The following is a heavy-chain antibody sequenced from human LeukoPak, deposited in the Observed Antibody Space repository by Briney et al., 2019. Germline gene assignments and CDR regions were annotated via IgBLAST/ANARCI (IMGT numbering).Heavy chain of an antibody. J-gene: IGHJ5*02. CDR2: TSAYNGNT. D-gene: IGHD3-10*01. Sequence: RASVKVSCKASGYTFTSYGISWVRQAPGQGLEWMGWTSAYNGNTNYAQKLQGRVTMTTDTSTSTAYMELRSLRSDDTAVYYCARDPFRGGWFDPWGQGTLVTVSS. CDR1: GYTFTSYG. V-gene: IGHV1-18*01. CDR3: ARDPFRGGWFDP.